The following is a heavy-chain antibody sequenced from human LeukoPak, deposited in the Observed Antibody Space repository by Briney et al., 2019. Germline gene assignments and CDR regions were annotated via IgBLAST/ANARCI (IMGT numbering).Heavy chain of an antibody. CDR2: ISGSGGST. CDR1: GFTFSSYA. V-gene: IGHV3-23*01. CDR3: AKAGGYSYDFDY. J-gene: IGHJ4*02. Sequence: GGSLRLSCAASGFTFSSYAMSWVRQAPGEGLEWVSAISGSGGSTYYADSVKGRFTISRDNSKNTLYLQMNSLRAEDTAVYYCAKAGGYSYDFDYWGQGALVTVSS. D-gene: IGHD5-18*01.